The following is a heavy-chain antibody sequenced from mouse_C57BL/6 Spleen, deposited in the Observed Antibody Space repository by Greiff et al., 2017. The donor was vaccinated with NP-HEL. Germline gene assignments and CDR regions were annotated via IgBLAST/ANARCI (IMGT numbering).Heavy chain of an antibody. J-gene: IGHJ2*01. D-gene: IGHD2-1*01. Sequence: EVQLQQSGPELVKPGASVKISCKASGYTFTDYYMNWVKQSHGKSLEWIGDINPNNGGTSYNQKFKGKATLTVDKSSSTAYMELCSLTSEDSAVYYCATLYGNYRFDYWGQGTTLTVSS. CDR3: ATLYGNYRFDY. V-gene: IGHV1-26*01. CDR2: INPNNGGT. CDR1: GYTFTDYY.